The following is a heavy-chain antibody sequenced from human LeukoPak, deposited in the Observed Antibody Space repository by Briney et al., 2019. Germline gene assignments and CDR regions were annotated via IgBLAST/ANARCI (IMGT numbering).Heavy chain of an antibody. J-gene: IGHJ3*02. CDR2: IIPIFGTA. D-gene: IGHD5-18*01. CDR1: GGTFSSYA. V-gene: IGHV1-69*13. CDR3: ARDGYSYGRDAFDI. Sequence: ASVKVSCKASGGTFSSYAISWVRQAPGQGLEWMGGIIPIFGTANYAQKFQGRVTITADESTSTAYMELSSLRSEDTAVYYCARDGYSYGRDAFDIWGQGTMVTVSS.